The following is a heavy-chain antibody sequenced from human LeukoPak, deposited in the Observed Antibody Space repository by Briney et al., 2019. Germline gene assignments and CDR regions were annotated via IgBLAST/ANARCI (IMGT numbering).Heavy chain of an antibody. CDR2: VSHDDINK. CDR1: GLTFSNYA. D-gene: IGHD1-1*01. J-gene: IGHJ4*02. Sequence: GRSLRLSCAASGLTFSNYAMHWVRQAPGKGLEWVAVVSHDDINKYYADSVKGRSTISRDNSKTTLYLPMNSLRAGDAALYYCARGTSVPGTIHLIDYWGPGTLVTVSS. V-gene: IGHV3-30-3*01. CDR3: ARGTSVPGTIHLIDY.